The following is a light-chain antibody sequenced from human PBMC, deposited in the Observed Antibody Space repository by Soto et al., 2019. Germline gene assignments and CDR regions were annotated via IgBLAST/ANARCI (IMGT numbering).Light chain of an antibody. CDR1: QGIASS. CDR3: QQFNSYPLT. J-gene: IGKJ4*01. Sequence: DIHLTQSPSFLSASVGDRVTITCRASQGIASSLAWYQQKAGKAPKLLIYAASTLESGVPSRFSGSGPGTEFTLTISSLQPEDFGMYYCQQFNSYPLTFGGGTKVEIK. CDR2: AAS. V-gene: IGKV1-9*01.